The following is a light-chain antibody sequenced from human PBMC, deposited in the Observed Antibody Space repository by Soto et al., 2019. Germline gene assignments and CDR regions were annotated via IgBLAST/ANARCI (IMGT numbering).Light chain of an antibody. J-gene: IGKJ5*01. Sequence: DVQMTQSPPSLSASVGDRVTITCQESQDIGNSLNWYQHKPGKAPKLLIYKASNLKSEVPSRFSGSGSGTEFTLTISSLKPDDFATYYCQQYNGIITFGQGTRLEIK. CDR3: QQYNGIIT. V-gene: IGKV1-5*03. CDR2: KAS. CDR1: QDIGNS.